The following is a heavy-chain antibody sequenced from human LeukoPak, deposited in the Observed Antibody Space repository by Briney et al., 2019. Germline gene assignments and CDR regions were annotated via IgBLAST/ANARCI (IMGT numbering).Heavy chain of an antibody. V-gene: IGHV3-9*01. CDR3: AKDMRGATTPNFDY. CDR1: GFTFDDYA. D-gene: IGHD1-26*01. J-gene: IGHJ4*02. Sequence: PGGSLRLSCAASGFTFDDYAMHWVRQAPGKGLEWVSGISWNSGSIGYADSVKGRFTISRDNAKNSLYLQMNSLRAEDTALYYCAKDMRGATTPNFDYWGQGTLVTVSS. CDR2: ISWNSGSI.